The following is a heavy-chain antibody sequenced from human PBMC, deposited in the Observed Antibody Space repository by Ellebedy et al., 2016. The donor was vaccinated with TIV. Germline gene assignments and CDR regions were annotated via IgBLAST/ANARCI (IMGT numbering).Heavy chain of an antibody. Sequence: ASVKVSCXAAGYTFSVDGVSWVRQAPGQGLEWMGWISNYNGDTDYGQKFQGRLTMTTDTFTSTAYMELRSLRYEDTGVYFCARAGYGDYDRDAFDIWGQGTMVAVAS. J-gene: IGHJ3*02. CDR2: ISNYNGDT. V-gene: IGHV1-18*04. CDR3: ARAGYGDYDRDAFDI. D-gene: IGHD4-17*01. CDR1: GYTFSVDG.